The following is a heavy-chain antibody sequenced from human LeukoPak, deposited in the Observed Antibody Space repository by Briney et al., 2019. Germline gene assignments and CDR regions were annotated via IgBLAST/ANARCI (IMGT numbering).Heavy chain of an antibody. CDR1: GFTFSSYG. Sequence: PGGSLRLSCAASGFTFSSYGMHWVRQAPGKGLEWVAVIWYDGSNKYYADSVKGRFTISRDNSKNTLYLQMTSLRAEDTAVYYCARDDYYDSSGPDYWGQGTLVTVSS. V-gene: IGHV3-33*01. CDR2: IWYDGSNK. CDR3: ARDDYYDSSGPDY. J-gene: IGHJ4*02. D-gene: IGHD3-22*01.